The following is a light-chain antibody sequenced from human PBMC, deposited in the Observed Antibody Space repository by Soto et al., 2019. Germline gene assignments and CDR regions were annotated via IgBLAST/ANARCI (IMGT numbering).Light chain of an antibody. Sequence: QSVLTQPPSVSGAPGQTVTISCTGSSSNIGAGYDVHWYQQLPGTAPKLLIYGNSNRPSGVPDRFSGSKSGTSASLAITGLQAEDEADYYCQSYDSSLKNVFGTGTKLTVL. CDR1: SSNIGAGYD. CDR3: QSYDSSLKNV. CDR2: GNS. J-gene: IGLJ1*01. V-gene: IGLV1-40*01.